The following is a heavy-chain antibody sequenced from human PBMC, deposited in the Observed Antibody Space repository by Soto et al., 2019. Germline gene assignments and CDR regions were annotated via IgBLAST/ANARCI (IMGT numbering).Heavy chain of an antibody. CDR3: ARLLLERRDQGNFDY. V-gene: IGHV1-18*01. CDR1: GYTFTSYG. Sequence: ASVKVSCKASGYTFTSYGISWVRQAPGQGLEWMGWISAYNGNTNYAQKLQGRVTMTTDTSKNQFSLKLSSVTAADTAVYYCARLLLERRDQGNFDYWGQGTLVTVSS. CDR2: ISAYNGNT. J-gene: IGHJ4*02. D-gene: IGHD1-1*01.